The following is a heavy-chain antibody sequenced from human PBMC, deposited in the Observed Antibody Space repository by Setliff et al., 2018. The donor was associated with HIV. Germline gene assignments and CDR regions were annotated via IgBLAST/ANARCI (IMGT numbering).Heavy chain of an antibody. Sequence: PSETLSLTCTVSGGSISSSSYYWGWIRQPPGKGLEWIGYMYTSGTTEYNSSLKSRVTISVDTSKNQFSLKLSSVTAADTAVYYCARALGVRGSDAFDIWGQGTMVTVSS. D-gene: IGHD3-10*01. J-gene: IGHJ3*02. CDR1: GGSISSSSYY. V-gene: IGHV4-61*05. CDR2: MYTSGTT. CDR3: ARALGVRGSDAFDI.